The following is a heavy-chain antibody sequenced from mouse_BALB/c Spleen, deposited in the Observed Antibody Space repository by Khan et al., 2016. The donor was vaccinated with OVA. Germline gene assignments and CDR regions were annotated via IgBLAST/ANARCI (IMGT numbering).Heavy chain of an antibody. Sequence: QVQLKESGPELVRPGVSVKISCKGSGYTFTDYAMHWVKQSHAKSLEWIGLISTYSGSTNYNQNFKGKATMTVDTSSSTAYLDLARLTSEDSAIYYCARETYYGNYVGFAYWGQGTLVTVSA. CDR2: ISTYSGST. D-gene: IGHD2-10*01. CDR1: GYTFTDYA. CDR3: ARETYYGNYVGFAY. J-gene: IGHJ3*01. V-gene: IGHV1S137*01.